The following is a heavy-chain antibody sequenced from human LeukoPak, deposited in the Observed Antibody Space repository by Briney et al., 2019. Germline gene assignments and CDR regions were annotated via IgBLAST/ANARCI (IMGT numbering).Heavy chain of an antibody. CDR1: GGSISSSSYY. Sequence: SETLSLTCTVSGGSISSSSYYWGWIRQPPGKGLEWIGNIYYSGSTYYNPSLKSRVTISVDTSKNQFSLKLSSVTAADTAVYCCARHRVMYYGSGSYSPFDYWGQGTLVTVSS. CDR2: IYYSGST. CDR3: ARHRVMYYGSGSYSPFDY. J-gene: IGHJ4*02. V-gene: IGHV4-39*01. D-gene: IGHD3-10*01.